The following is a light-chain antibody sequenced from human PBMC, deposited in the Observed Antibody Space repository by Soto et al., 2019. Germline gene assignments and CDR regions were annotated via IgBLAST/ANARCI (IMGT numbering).Light chain of an antibody. Sequence: SVLTQPPSVSAAPRQKVTISCSGSSSNIGNNYVSWYHRVPGTAPKLLIYDNNERPSGIPDRFSGSKSGTSATLDITGLQTGDEGDYYCGTWDSRLRVVVFGGGTKLTVL. V-gene: IGLV1-51*01. CDR2: DNN. CDR3: GTWDSRLRVVV. J-gene: IGLJ2*01. CDR1: SSNIGNNY.